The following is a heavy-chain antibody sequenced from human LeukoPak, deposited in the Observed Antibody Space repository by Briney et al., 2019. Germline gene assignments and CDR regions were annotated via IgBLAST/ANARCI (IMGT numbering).Heavy chain of an antibody. J-gene: IGHJ4*02. D-gene: IGHD2-21*02. CDR2: ISSSSSYI. CDR1: GFTVSTNY. V-gene: IGHV3-21*01. CDR3: AREQTAALDY. Sequence: GGSLRLSCAASGFTVSTNYMNWVRQAPGRGLEWVSSISSSSSYIYYADSVKGRFTISRDNAKNSLYLQMNSLRAEDTAVYYCAREQTAALDYWGQGTLVTVSS.